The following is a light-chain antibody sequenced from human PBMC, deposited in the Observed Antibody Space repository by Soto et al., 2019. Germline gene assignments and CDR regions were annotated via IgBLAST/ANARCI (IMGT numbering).Light chain of an antibody. V-gene: IGLV2-8*01. CDR3: SSHGGANNFYV. CDR2: EVT. CDR1: SSDIGAYNY. Sequence: ALTXPPSASGSPGQSVTISCTGTSSDIGAYNYVSWYQQHPGKVPKLIIHEVTQRPSGVPDRFSASKSGNTAFLTVSGLQAEDEADYYCSSHGGANNFYVFGTGTKVTVL. J-gene: IGLJ1*01.